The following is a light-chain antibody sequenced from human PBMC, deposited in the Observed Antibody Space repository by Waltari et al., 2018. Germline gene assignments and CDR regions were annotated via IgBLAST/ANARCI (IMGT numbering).Light chain of an antibody. V-gene: IGKV3-11*01. CDR2: DAY. Sequence: EIVLTQSPATLSLSPGERATLSCRASQSVSGYLAWYQQKPGQAPRLLIYDAYKRAPGIPARFSGSESGTDFTLIINSLEPEDLAVYYCQQRSNWPLTFGGGTRVEIK. CDR1: QSVSGY. J-gene: IGKJ4*01. CDR3: QQRSNWPLT.